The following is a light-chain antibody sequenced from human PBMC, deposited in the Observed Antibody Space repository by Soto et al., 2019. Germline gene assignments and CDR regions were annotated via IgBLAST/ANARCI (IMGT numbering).Light chain of an antibody. CDR3: QQYGSSPPYT. J-gene: IGKJ2*01. Sequence: EIVLTQSPGTLSLSPGERATLSCRASQSVSSSYLAWYQQKPGQAPRLLIYGASSRATGIPDRFSSSGSWTHFTLTISRLEPEDVVAYYCQQYGSSPPYTFGQGTKLEIK. V-gene: IGKV3-20*01. CDR1: QSVSSSY. CDR2: GAS.